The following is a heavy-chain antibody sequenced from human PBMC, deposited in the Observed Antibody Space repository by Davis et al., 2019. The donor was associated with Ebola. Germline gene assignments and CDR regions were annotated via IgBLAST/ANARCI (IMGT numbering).Heavy chain of an antibody. D-gene: IGHD6-13*01. V-gene: IGHV4-34*01. CDR1: GGSFSGYY. CDR2: INHSGST. CDR3: ARGRRSSSHYYYYGMDV. Sequence: MPGGSLRLSCAVYGGSFSGYYWSWIRQPPGKGLEWIGEINHSGSTNYNPSLKSRVTISVDTSKNQFSLKLSSVTAADTAVYYCARGRRSSSHYYYYGMDVWGQGTTVTVSS. J-gene: IGHJ6*02.